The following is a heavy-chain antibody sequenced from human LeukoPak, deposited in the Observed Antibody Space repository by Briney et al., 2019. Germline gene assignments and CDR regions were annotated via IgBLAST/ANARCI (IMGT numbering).Heavy chain of an antibody. Sequence: PSETLSLTCAVYGGSFSNNFWNWIRQTPGKGLEWIGEISHSGSTNYNPSLKSRLTMSVDTSKNQFSLKLSSVTAADTAVYYCARVESFDPWGQGTLVTVSS. D-gene: IGHD3-3*01. CDR2: ISHSGST. CDR3: ARVESFDP. J-gene: IGHJ5*02. V-gene: IGHV4-34*01. CDR1: GGSFSNNF.